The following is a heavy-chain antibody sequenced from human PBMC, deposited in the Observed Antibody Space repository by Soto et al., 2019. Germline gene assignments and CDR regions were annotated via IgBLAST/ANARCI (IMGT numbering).Heavy chain of an antibody. D-gene: IGHD1-26*01. CDR2: ISGSGRTI. CDR3: AKVGRSYYYGMDV. J-gene: IGHJ6*02. CDR1: GLDFSSEV. Sequence: LRLSCAASGLDFSSEVMCWVRQAPGKGLEWVSSISGSGRTIYHADSMRGRFAMSRDNSKNSLYLQLNNLRVDDKAVYYCAKVGRSYYYGMDVWGQGTTVTVSS. V-gene: IGHV3-23*01.